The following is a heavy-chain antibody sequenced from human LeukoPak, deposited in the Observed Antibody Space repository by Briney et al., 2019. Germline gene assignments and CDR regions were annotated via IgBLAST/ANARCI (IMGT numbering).Heavy chain of an antibody. CDR1: GFTFSSYG. CDR2: ISYDGSNK. V-gene: IGHV3-30*18. Sequence: PGGSLRLSCAASGFTFSSYGMHWVRQAPGKGLEWVAVISYDGSNKYYADSVKGRFTISRDNSKNTLNLQMNSLRAEDTAVYYCAKDSLIVPIPRGARPPLDYWGQGTLVTVSS. CDR3: AKDSLIVPIPRGARPPLDY. D-gene: IGHD2-8*01. J-gene: IGHJ4*02.